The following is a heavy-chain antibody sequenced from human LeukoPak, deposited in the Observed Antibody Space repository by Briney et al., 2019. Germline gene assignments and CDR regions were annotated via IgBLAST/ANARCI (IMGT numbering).Heavy chain of an antibody. D-gene: IGHD4-17*01. V-gene: IGHV3-7*05. Sequence: PGGSLRLSCAASGFTFSTYWMSWVRQAPGKGLEWVATIKQDGSEKYSVDPVKGRFTISRDNAKNSPYLQMNSLRVEDTAVYYCARTGDLDYWGQGTLVTVSS. CDR1: GFTFSTYW. CDR3: ARTGDLDY. CDR2: IKQDGSEK. J-gene: IGHJ4*02.